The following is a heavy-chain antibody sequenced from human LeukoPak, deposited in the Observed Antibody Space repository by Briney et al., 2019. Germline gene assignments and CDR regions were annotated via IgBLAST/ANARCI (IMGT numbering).Heavy chain of an antibody. J-gene: IGHJ4*02. CDR2: ISSSSSII. V-gene: IGHV3-48*04. Sequence: PGGSLRLSRAASGFTFSTYSMNWVRQAPGKGLEWVSFISSSSSIINYVDSVRGRFTISRDNAKNSLYLQMNSLRAEDTAVYYCARDIGGSYTAIDYWGQGTLVTVSS. CDR3: ARDIGGSYTAIDY. D-gene: IGHD1-26*01. CDR1: GFTFSTYS.